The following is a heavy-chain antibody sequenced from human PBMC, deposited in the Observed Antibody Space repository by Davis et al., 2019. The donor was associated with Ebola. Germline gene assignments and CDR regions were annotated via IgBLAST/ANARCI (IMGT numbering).Heavy chain of an antibody. CDR2: INPNSGGT. V-gene: IGHV1-2*06. J-gene: IGHJ6*04. Sequence: ASVKVSCKASGYTFTGYYMHWVRQAPGQGLEWMGRINPNSGGTSYAQKFQGRVTMTRDTSTSTVYMELSSLRSEDTAVYYCARDLDYYYGMDVWGKGTTVTVSS. CDR3: ARDLDYYYGMDV. CDR1: GYTFTGYY.